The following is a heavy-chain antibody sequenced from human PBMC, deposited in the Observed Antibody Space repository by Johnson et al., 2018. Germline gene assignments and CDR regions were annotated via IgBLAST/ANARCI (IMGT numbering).Heavy chain of an antibody. CDR3: ASQPGGTQH. J-gene: IGHJ1*01. V-gene: IGHV3-23*04. CDR2: ITDSGGST. Sequence: VQLVESGGGLVQPGGSLRLSCAASEFTFSNYAMNWVRQAPGKGLEWVSTITDSGGSTFYPVPGKGRFPVSRDNSKNSLYLQMNSLRDEDTAVYYCASQPGGTQHWGQGTLVTVSS. CDR1: EFTFSNYA. D-gene: IGHD1-14*01.